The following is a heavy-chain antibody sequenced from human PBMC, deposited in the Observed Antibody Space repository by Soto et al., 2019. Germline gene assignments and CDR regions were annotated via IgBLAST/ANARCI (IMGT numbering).Heavy chain of an antibody. D-gene: IGHD3-3*01. J-gene: IGHJ4*02. CDR1: GFTFSSYG. CDR3: ARAITIFGVAPSGY. Sequence: GESLKISCAASGFTFSSYGMHWVRQAPGKGLECVAVIWYDGSNKYYADSVKGRFTISRDNSKNTLYLQMNSLRAEDTAVYYCARAITIFGVAPSGYWGQGTLVTVSS. CDR2: IWYDGSNK. V-gene: IGHV3-33*01.